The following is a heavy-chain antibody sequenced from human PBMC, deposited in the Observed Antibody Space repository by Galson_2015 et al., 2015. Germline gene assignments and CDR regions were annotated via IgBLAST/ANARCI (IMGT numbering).Heavy chain of an antibody. D-gene: IGHD1-26*01. J-gene: IGHJ4*02. CDR2: INHSGST. CDR3: AGGTGGYPKFDY. CDR1: GGSFSGYY. V-gene: IGHV4-34*09. Sequence: TLSLTCAVYGGSFSGYYWSWIRQPPGKGLEWIGEINHSGSTNYNPSLKSRVTISVDTSKNQFSLKLSSVTAADTAVYYCAGGTGGYPKFDYWGQGTLVTVSS.